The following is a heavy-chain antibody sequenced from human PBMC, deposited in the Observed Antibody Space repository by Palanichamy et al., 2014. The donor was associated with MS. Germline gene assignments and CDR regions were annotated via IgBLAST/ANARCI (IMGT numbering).Heavy chain of an antibody. Sequence: QVQLVQSGAEVKKPGASVKVSCKASGYTFNNYAMHWVRQAPGQRLEWMGWINPANGHTKYSQKFQGRVTITKDTSASTAYMELSSLSSEDTGVYYCCRDYYTDWGQGTLVTVSS. V-gene: IGHV1-3*01. D-gene: IGHD3-22*01. CDR2: INPANGHT. CDR3: CRDYYTD. J-gene: IGHJ4*02. CDR1: GYTFNNYA.